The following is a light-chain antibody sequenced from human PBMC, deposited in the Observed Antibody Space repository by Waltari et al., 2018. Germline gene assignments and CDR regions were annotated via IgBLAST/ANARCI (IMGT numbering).Light chain of an antibody. CDR2: DAS. CDR3: EQRSSWPYT. V-gene: IGKV3-11*01. Sequence: EILLTQSPATLPLSPGESAPLSCRASQTVKTYLALYQQKPGQAPRILIFDASSRSTGVPVKFCGSGSGTDCTLTVSNLEPEDFAVYDCEQRSSWPYTFSLRTRIDIK. CDR1: QTVKTY. J-gene: IGKJ2*01.